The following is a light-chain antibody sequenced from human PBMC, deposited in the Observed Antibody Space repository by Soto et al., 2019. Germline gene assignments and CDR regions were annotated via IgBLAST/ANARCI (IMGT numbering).Light chain of an antibody. CDR2: DVS. CDR1: SSDVGGYNY. CDR3: SSYTSSGSLYV. V-gene: IGLV2-14*01. J-gene: IGLJ1*01. Sequence: QSVLNQPASVSGSPGQSITISCTGTSSDVGGYNYVSWYQLHPGKAPKLMIYDVSDRPSGVSNRFSGSKSGNTASLTISGLQAEDEADYYCSSYTSSGSLYVFGAGTKVTVL.